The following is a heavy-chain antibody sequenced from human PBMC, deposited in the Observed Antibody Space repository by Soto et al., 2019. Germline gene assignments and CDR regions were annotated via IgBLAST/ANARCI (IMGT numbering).Heavy chain of an antibody. D-gene: IGHD6-6*01. J-gene: IGHJ4*02. Sequence: QVQLVQSVAEVKKPGASVKVSCKASGYTFTGYYMHWVRQAPGQGPEWMGWINPNSGGTTYQGRVTVTRDTSISTAYMELSSLRSDDTAVYYCARGGSSSLDYWGQGTLVTVSS. CDR2: INPNSGGT. CDR3: ARGGSSSLDY. CDR1: GYTFTGYY. V-gene: IGHV1-2*02.